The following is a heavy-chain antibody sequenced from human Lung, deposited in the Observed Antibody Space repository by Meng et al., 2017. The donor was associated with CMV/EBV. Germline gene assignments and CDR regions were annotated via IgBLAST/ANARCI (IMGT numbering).Heavy chain of an antibody. CDR1: GGSISSYY. CDR3: ARDKPGTAMVAHYYGMDV. V-gene: IGHV4-59*01. J-gene: IGHJ6*02. D-gene: IGHD5-18*01. Sequence: SXTXSLXCTVSGGSISSYYWSWIRQPPGKGLEWIGYIYYSGSTNYNPSLKSRVTISVDTSKNQFSLKLSSVTAADTAVYYCARDKPGTAMVAHYYGMDVWXQGTTVTVSS. CDR2: IYYSGST.